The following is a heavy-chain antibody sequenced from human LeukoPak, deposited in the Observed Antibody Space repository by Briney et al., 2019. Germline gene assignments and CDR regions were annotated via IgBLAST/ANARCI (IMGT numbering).Heavy chain of an antibody. D-gene: IGHD3-22*01. J-gene: IGHJ6*03. CDR1: GGSFSGYY. CDR2: INHSGST. CDR3: ARGGWKPYYYDSSGYTAYYYYYMDV. Sequence: PSETLSLTCAVYGGSFSGYYWSWIRQPPGKGLEWIGEINHSGSTNYNPSLKSRVTISVDTSKSQFSLKLSSVTAADTAVYYCARGGWKPYYYDSSGYTAYYYYYMDVWGKGTTVTVSS. V-gene: IGHV4-34*01.